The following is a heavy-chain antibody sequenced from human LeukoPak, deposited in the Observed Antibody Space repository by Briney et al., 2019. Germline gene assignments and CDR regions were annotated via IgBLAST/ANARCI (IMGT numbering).Heavy chain of an antibody. J-gene: IGHJ6*02. CDR1: GYTFTDYA. Sequence: SVKVSCKASGYTFTDYAMNWVRQAPGQGLEWMGRIIPILGIANYAQKFQGRVTITADKSTSTAYMELSSLRSEDTAVYYCARKNWNDGYYYYYGMDVWGQGTTVTVSS. D-gene: IGHD1-1*01. CDR2: IIPILGIA. V-gene: IGHV1-69*04. CDR3: ARKNWNDGYYYYYGMDV.